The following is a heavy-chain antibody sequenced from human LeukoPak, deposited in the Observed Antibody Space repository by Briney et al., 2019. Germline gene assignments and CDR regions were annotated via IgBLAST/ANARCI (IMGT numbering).Heavy chain of an antibody. CDR2: IKQDGSEK. Sequence: GGSLRLSCAASGFDFSNYWMYWVRQAPGKGLEWVANIKQDGSEKYYVDSVRGRFTISRDNAKNSLYLQMNSLRAEDTALYYCAKGASTTVTTFFDYWGQGTLVIVSS. J-gene: IGHJ4*02. CDR1: GFDFSNYW. V-gene: IGHV3-7*03. D-gene: IGHD4-17*01. CDR3: AKGASTTVTTFFDY.